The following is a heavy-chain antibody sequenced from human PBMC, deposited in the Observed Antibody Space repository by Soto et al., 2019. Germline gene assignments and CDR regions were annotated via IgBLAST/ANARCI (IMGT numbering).Heavy chain of an antibody. Sequence: ASETLSLTCTVSGGSISSYYWSWIRQPPGKGLEWIGYIYYSGSTNYNPSLKSRVTISVDTSKNQFSLKLSSVTAADTAVYYCAREIGFSRGLDYWGQGTLVTVSS. V-gene: IGHV4-59*01. CDR2: IYYSGST. D-gene: IGHD3-3*02. J-gene: IGHJ4*02. CDR3: AREIGFSRGLDY. CDR1: GGSISSYY.